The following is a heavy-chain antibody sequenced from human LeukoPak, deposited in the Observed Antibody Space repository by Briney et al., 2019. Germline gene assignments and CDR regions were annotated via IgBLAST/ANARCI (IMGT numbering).Heavy chain of an antibody. CDR1: GFTFSSYE. Sequence: GSLRLSCAASGFTFSSYEMNWVRQAPGKGLEWNGEINHSGSTNYNPSLKSRVTISVDTSKNQVSLKLSSVTAADTAVYYCARHVTVDVWGSYRSFDYWGQGTLVTVSS. CDR2: INHSGST. CDR3: ARHVTVDVWGSYRSFDY. D-gene: IGHD3-16*02. J-gene: IGHJ4*02. V-gene: IGHV4-34*01.